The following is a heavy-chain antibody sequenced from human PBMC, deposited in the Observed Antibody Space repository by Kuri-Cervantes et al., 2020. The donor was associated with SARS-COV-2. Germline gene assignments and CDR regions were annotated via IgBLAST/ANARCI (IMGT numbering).Heavy chain of an antibody. CDR3: AKALFWSGTPYKYYGVDV. V-gene: IGHV3-7*03. J-gene: IGHJ6*02. Sequence: GESLKISCAASGFTFSSYWMSWVRQAPGKGLEWVANIKQDGSEKYYVDSVKGRFTISRDNNKNSLYVQMNSLRTEDTALYYCAKALFWSGTPYKYYGVDVWGQGTTVTVSS. D-gene: IGHD3-3*01. CDR1: GFTFSSYW. CDR2: IKQDGSEK.